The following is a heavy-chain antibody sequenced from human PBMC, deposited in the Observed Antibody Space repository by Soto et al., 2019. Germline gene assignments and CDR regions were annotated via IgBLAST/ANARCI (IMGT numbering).Heavy chain of an antibody. Sequence: GGSLRLSCAAPGFTFSTAWMTWVRQASGKGLEWVGRIKTNTDGGTTDYAAPVRGRFTISRDVSENTLYLQMNSLKIEDTAVYYCATGARQELAPGDYYYYGLDVGGQGTTVTVFS. CDR1: GFTFSTAW. CDR2: IKTNTDGGTT. D-gene: IGHD1-26*01. J-gene: IGHJ6*02. V-gene: IGHV3-15*01. CDR3: ATGARQELAPGDYYYYGLDV.